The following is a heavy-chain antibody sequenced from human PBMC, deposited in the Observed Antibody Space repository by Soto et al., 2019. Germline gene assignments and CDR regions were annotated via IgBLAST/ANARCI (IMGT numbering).Heavy chain of an antibody. V-gene: IGHV1-69*13. D-gene: IGHD6-13*01. CDR1: GGTFSSYA. J-gene: IGHJ6*02. Sequence: ASVKVSCKASGGTFSSYAISWVRQAPGQGLEWMGGIIPIFGTANYAQKFQGRVTITADESTSTAYMELSSLRSEDTAVYYCARGLVAAATPRDYYYGMDVWGQGTTVTVSS. CDR2: IIPIFGTA. CDR3: ARGLVAAATPRDYYYGMDV.